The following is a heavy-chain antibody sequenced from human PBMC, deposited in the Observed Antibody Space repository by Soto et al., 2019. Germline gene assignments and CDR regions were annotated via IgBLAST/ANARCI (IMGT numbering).Heavy chain of an antibody. J-gene: IGHJ6*04. D-gene: IGHD3-3*01. CDR3: TAEPLMIFGVVSYYGMDV. Sequence: SVKVTCKASGFTFTSSAVQWVRQARGQRREGVGWIVVDSGNTNYEQKFQERVTITRDMSTSTAYMELSSLRAEDTAVYYCTAEPLMIFGVVSYYGMDVWGKEPRGPASS. CDR1: GFTFTSSA. CDR2: IVVDSGNT. V-gene: IGHV1-58*01.